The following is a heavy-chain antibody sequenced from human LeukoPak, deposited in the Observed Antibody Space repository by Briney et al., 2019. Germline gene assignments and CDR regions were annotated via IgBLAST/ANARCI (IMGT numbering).Heavy chain of an antibody. CDR3: AKDVDGTTGN. V-gene: IGHV3-23*01. Sequence: PGXXLRLSCAASGFTFSSYAMSWVRQAPGKGLEWVSAISGSGGSTYYADSVKGRFTISRGNSKNTLYLQMNSLRVEDTAVYYCAKDVDGTTGNWGQGTLVPVSS. CDR1: GFTFSSYA. J-gene: IGHJ4*02. D-gene: IGHD1-1*01. CDR2: ISGSGGST.